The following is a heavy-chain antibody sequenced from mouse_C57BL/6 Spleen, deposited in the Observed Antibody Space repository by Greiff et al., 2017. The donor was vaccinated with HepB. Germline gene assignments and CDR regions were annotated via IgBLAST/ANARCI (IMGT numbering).Heavy chain of an antibody. CDR2: IYPSDSET. D-gene: IGHD3-1*01. CDR1: GYTFTSYW. Sequence: QVQLQQSGAELVRPGSSVKLSCKASGYTFTSYWMDWVKQRPGQGLEWIGNIYPSDSETHYNQKFKDKATLTVDKSSSTAYMQLSSLTSEDSAVYYCARSLGDPWFAYWGQGTLVTVSA. J-gene: IGHJ3*01. CDR3: ARSLGDPWFAY. V-gene: IGHV1-61*01.